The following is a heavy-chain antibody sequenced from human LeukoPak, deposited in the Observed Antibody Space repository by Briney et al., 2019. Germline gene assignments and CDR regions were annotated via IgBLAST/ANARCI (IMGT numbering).Heavy chain of an antibody. CDR2: IKQDGSEK. CDR1: GFTFSKNW. Sequence: PGGSLRLSCAASGFTFSKNWMTWVRQAPGKGLEWVANIKQDGSEKNYVDSVKGRFTISRDNAKNSLYLQMNSLRADDTAVYYCAREVGIAFRPIYYYYYMDVWGKGTTVTVS. D-gene: IGHD6-6*01. V-gene: IGHV3-7*01. CDR3: AREVGIAFRPIYYYYYMDV. J-gene: IGHJ6*03.